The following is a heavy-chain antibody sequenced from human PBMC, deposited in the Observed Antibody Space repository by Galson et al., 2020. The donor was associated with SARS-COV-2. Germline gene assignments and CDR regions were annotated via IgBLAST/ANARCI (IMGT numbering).Heavy chain of an antibody. J-gene: IGHJ6*02. CDR2: LYGDGST. CDR1: GFTVSYGS. D-gene: IGHD3-10*01. Sequence: GGSLRLSCAASGFTVSYGSMTWVRQAPGKGLEWVSLLYGDGSTYYADSVKGRFTISRDDSKNTLYLQMNSLRLEDTAVYYCARGYIVREIHYYGLDVWGQGTTVTVSS. CDR3: ARGYIVREIHYYGLDV. V-gene: IGHV3-66*01.